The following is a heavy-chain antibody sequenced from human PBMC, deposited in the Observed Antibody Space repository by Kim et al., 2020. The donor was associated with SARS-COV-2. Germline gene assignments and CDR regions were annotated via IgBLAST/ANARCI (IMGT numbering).Heavy chain of an antibody. CDR1: GGPISSYY. D-gene: IGHD6-13*01. Sequence: SETLSLTCTVSGGPISSYYWSWIRQPPGKGLEWIGYIYYSGSTNYNPSLKSRVTISVDTSKNQFSLKLSSVTAADTAVYYCARDDEAAAGYDYWGQGTL. CDR2: IYYSGST. J-gene: IGHJ4*02. V-gene: IGHV4-59*01. CDR3: ARDDEAAAGYDY.